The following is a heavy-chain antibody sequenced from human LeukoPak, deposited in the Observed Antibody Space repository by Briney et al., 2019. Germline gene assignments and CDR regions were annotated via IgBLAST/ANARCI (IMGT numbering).Heavy chain of an antibody. V-gene: IGHV1-2*02. D-gene: IGHD6-13*01. J-gene: IGHJ6*02. CDR1: GYTFTDYY. CDR3: ARVRIGQQLDKYYYSAMDV. Sequence: ASVKVSCKASGYTFTDYYMHWVRQAPGQGLEWMGWINPNSGGTNYAQKSQGRVTMTTDTSISTAYMEVSRLRSDDTAVYYCARVRIGQQLDKYYYSAMDVWGQVTPVTV. CDR2: INPNSGGT.